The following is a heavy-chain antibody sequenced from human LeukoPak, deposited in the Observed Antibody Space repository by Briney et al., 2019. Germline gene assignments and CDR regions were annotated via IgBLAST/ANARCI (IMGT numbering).Heavy chain of an antibody. CDR1: GGTFSSYA. D-gene: IGHD3-22*01. J-gene: IGHJ4*02. Sequence: AASVKVSCKASGGTFSSYAISWVRQAPGQGLEWMGGIIPIFGTANYAQKFQGRVTITADESTSTAYMELSSLRSEDTAVYYCARDRVRGYYDSSGYFFFDYWGQGTLVTVSS. CDR3: ARDRVRGYYDSSGYFFFDY. V-gene: IGHV1-69*13. CDR2: IIPIFGTA.